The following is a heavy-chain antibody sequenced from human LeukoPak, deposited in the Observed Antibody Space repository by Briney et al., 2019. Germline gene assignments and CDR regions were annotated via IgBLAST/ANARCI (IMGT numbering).Heavy chain of an antibody. Sequence: SETLSLTCTVSGGSISSYYWSWIRRPAGKGLEWIGRIYTTGSTKYNPSLKSRVTMSIDTSKNQFSLKVSSVTAADTAVYYCAREVPPFWSDYLYYFDYWGQGTLVTVSS. CDR2: IYTTGST. CDR3: AREVPPFWSDYLYYFDY. V-gene: IGHV4-4*07. J-gene: IGHJ4*02. D-gene: IGHD3-3*01. CDR1: GGSISSYY.